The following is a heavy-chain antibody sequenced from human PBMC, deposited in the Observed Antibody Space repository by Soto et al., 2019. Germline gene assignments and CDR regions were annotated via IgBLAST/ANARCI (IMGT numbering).Heavy chain of an antibody. V-gene: IGHV5-51*01. D-gene: IGHD4-4*01. J-gene: IGHJ3*02. CDR1: GYTFTNYW. CDR2: IYPGDSDT. Sequence: DSLKISCQTSGYTFTNYWIGWVRQMPGGGLEWMGIIYPGDSDTRYSPSFQGQVTISADKSISTAYLQWSSLKASDTAMYYCARRQSLGRNSVGRALHIWGQGTMVTVSS. CDR3: ARRQSLGRNSVGRALHI.